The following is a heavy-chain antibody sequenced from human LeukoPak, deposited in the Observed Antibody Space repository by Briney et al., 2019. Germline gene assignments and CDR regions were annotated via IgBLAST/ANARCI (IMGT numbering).Heavy chain of an antibody. J-gene: IGHJ6*03. D-gene: IGHD3-9*01. Sequence: GASVKVSCKASGYTFTSYDINWVRQATGQGLEWMGWMNPNSGNTGYAQKFQGRVTMTRDTSTSTVYMELSSLRSEDTAVYYCARRAADNYDILTGYTSYYMDVWGKGTTVTVSS. CDR3: ARRAADNYDILTGYTSYYMDV. V-gene: IGHV1-8*01. CDR2: MNPNSGNT. CDR1: GYTFTSYD.